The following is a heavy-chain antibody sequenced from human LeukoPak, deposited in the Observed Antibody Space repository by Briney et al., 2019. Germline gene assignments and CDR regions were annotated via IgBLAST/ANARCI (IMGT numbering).Heavy chain of an antibody. CDR1: GGSFSSYY. D-gene: IGHD2-2*01. CDR3: ATIVVVPAAMPNDFDY. Sequence: SETLSLTCAVYGGSFSSYYWGWIRQPPGKGLEWIGSIYYSGSTYYNPSLKSRVTISVDTSKNQFSLKLSSVTAADTAVYYCATIVVVPAAMPNDFDYWGQGTLVTVSS. V-gene: IGHV4-39*01. CDR2: IYYSGST. J-gene: IGHJ4*02.